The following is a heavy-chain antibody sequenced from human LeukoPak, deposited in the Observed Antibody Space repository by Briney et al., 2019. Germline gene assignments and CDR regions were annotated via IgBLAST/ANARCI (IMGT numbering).Heavy chain of an antibody. CDR2: ISSSSSYI. J-gene: IGHJ4*02. CDR1: GFTFSSYS. CDR3: AIIGYSSAWYPY. V-gene: IGHV3-21*04. D-gene: IGHD6-19*01. Sequence: PGGSLRLSCAASGFTFSSYSMNWVRQAPGKGLEWVSSISSSSSYIYYADSVKGRFTISRDNAKNSLYLQMNSLRVEDTAVYYCAIIGYSSAWYPYWGQGTLVTVSS.